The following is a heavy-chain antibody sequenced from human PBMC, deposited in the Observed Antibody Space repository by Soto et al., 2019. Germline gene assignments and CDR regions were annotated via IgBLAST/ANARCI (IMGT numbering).Heavy chain of an antibody. CDR2: IIPIFGTA. CDR1: GGTFSSYA. CDR3: ARVGGYTGYSSSWYNSYYYYGMDV. D-gene: IGHD6-13*01. V-gene: IGHV1-69*06. Sequence: GASVKVSCKASGGTFSSYAISWVRQAPGQGLEWMGGIIPIFGTANYAQKFQGRVTITADKSTSTAYMELSSLRSEDTAVYYCARVGGYTGYSSSWYNSYYYYGMDVWGQGTTVTSP. J-gene: IGHJ6*02.